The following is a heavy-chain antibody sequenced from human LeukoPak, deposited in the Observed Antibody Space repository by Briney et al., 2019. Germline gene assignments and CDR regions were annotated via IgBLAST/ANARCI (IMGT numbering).Heavy chain of an antibody. CDR1: GFTFSSYW. CDR2: IKQDGSEK. CDR3: ARDRSTRYFDL. Sequence: GGSLRLSCAASGFTFSSYWMSWVRQAPGKGLEWVANIKQDGSEKYYVDSVKGRFTISRDNSKSTLYLQMNSLRSEDTAVYYCARDRSTRYFDLWGRGTLVTVSS. D-gene: IGHD2-2*01. J-gene: IGHJ2*01. V-gene: IGHV3-7*03.